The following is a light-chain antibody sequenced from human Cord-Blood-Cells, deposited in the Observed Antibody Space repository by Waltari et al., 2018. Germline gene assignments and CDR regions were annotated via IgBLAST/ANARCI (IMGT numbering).Light chain of an antibody. V-gene: IGLV1-44*01. J-gene: IGLJ3*02. CDR1: SSNIGSNT. CDR3: AAWDDSLNGPV. Sequence: QSVLTQPPSASGTPGQRVTISCSGSSSNIGSNTVNWYQQLPGTAPKLLIYSNNQRPSGVPARFSGSKSGTSASLAISGLQPEDEADYYCAAWDDSLNGPVFGGGTKLTVL. CDR2: SNN.